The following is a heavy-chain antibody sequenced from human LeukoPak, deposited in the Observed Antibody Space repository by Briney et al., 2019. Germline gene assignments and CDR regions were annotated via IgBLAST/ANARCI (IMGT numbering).Heavy chain of an antibody. CDR1: GYTFTTYY. CDR3: ARDGSTWQLDY. V-gene: IGHV1-46*01. Sequence: ASVKVSCKASGYTFTTYYMHWVRQAPGKGLEWMGILNPSGGSTTYAQKFQGRVTMTRDTSTSTVYMELSSLRSEDTAVYYCARDGSTWQLDYWGQGTLVTVSS. J-gene: IGHJ4*02. CDR2: LNPSGGST. D-gene: IGHD6-13*01.